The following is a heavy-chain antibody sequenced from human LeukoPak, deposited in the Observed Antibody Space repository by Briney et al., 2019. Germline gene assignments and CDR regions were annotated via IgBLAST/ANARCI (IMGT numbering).Heavy chain of an antibody. CDR3: ARLIAVVVAASSYFDS. D-gene: IGHD2-15*01. CDR1: GFTFGEDA. CDR2: IRTKTNGATA. Sequence: GGSLRLSCTASGFTFGEDAMSWFRQAPGKGLEWVGFIRTKTNGATAEYAASVNGRFSISRDDSKSIAYLQMNSLKTEDTAVYYCARLIAVVVAASSYFDSWGQGTRVTVSS. V-gene: IGHV3-49*03. J-gene: IGHJ4*02.